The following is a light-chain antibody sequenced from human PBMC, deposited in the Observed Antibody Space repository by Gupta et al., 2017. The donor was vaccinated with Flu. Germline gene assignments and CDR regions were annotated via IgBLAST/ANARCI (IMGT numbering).Light chain of an antibody. CDR1: ALPKQY. CDR3: QSADSSGTLKV. V-gene: IGLV3-25*03. Sequence: SYELTQPPSVSVSPGQTARITCSGDALPKQYAYWYQQKPGQAPVLVIYKDSERPSGIPERFSGSSSGTTVTLTISGGQAEDEADYYCQSADSSGTLKVFGGGTKLTVL. J-gene: IGLJ3*02. CDR2: KDS.